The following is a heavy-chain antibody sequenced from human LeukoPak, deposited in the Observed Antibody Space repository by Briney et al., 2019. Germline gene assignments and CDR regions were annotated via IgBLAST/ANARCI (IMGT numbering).Heavy chain of an antibody. CDR2: INHSGST. Sequence: PSETLSLTCAVYGGSFSGYYWSWIRQPPGKGLEWIGEINHSGSTNYNPSLKIRVTISVDTSKNQFSLKLSSVTAEDTAVYYCLGRPALRFLEWSPPSWGQGTLVAVSS. J-gene: IGHJ4*02. D-gene: IGHD3-3*01. CDR3: LGRPALRFLEWSPPS. CDR1: GGSFSGYY. V-gene: IGHV4-34*01.